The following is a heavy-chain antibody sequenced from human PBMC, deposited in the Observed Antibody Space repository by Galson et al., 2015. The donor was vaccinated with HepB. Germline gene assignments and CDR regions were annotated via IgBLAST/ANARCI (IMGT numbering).Heavy chain of an antibody. D-gene: IGHD3/OR15-3a*01. J-gene: IGHJ6*02. CDR2: ISSSGSTL. Sequence: SLRLSCAASGFTFSDYYMSWIRQAPGKGLEWVSYISSSGSTLYYADSVKGRFTISRDNAKNSLYLQMNSLRAEDTAVYYCARDRGRGTGYRIQKDYYYYYGMDVWGQGTTVTVSS. CDR1: GFTFSDYY. CDR3: ARDRGRGTGYRIQKDYYYYYGMDV. V-gene: IGHV3-11*01.